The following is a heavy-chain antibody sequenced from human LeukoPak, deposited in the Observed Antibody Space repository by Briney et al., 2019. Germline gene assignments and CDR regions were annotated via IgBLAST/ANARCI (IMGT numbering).Heavy chain of an antibody. D-gene: IGHD6-13*01. V-gene: IGHV4-30-2*01. CDR3: VRVLKKQQLYYFDY. Sequence: SQTLSLTCAVSGGSISSGGYYWSWIRQPPGKGLEWIGYIYHSGSTYYNPSLKSRVTISVDRSKNQFSLKLSSVTAADTAVYYCVRVLKKQQLYYFDYWGQGTPVTVSS. J-gene: IGHJ4*02. CDR2: IYHSGST. CDR1: GGSISSGGYY.